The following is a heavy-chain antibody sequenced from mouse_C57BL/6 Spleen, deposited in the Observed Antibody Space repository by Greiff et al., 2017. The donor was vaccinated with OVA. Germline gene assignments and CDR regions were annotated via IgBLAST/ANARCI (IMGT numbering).Heavy chain of an antibody. Sequence: EVQLQQSGTVLARPGASVKMSCKTSGYTFTSYWMHWVKQRPGQGLEWIGAIYPGNSDTSYNQKFKGKAKLTAVTSASTAYMELSSLTNEDSAVYYCTRFTTVVAPDAWFAYWGQGTLVTVSA. V-gene: IGHV1-5*01. D-gene: IGHD1-1*01. CDR1: GYTFTSYW. CDR2: IYPGNSDT. CDR3: TRFTTVVAPDAWFAY. J-gene: IGHJ3*01.